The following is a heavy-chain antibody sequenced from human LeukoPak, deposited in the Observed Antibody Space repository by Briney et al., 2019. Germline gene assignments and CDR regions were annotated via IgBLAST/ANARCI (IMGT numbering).Heavy chain of an antibody. CDR2: MNPNSGNT. CDR3: AREYSSGWLRYGMDV. J-gene: IGHJ6*02. Sequence: ASVKVSYKASGYTFTSYDINWVRQATGQGLEWMGWMNPNSGNTGYAQKFQGRVTMTRNTSISTAYMELSSLRSEDTAVYYCAREYSSGWLRYGMDVWGQGTTVTVSS. CDR1: GYTFTSYD. V-gene: IGHV1-8*01. D-gene: IGHD6-19*01.